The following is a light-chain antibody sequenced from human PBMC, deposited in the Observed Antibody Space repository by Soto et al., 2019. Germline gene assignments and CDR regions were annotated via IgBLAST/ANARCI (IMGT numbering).Light chain of an antibody. CDR3: QQYGSSYT. CDR1: QSVSSSY. Sequence: EIVLTQSPGTLSLSPGERATLSCRASQSVSSSYLAWYQQKGGQAPRLLIYGASRRATDIPDRFSGSASGTDFTLTISRLEPDDFAVYYCQQYGSSYTFGQGTKLEIK. CDR2: GAS. V-gene: IGKV3-20*01. J-gene: IGKJ2*01.